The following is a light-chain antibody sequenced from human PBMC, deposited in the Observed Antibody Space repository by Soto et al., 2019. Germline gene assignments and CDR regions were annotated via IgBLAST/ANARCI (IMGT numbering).Light chain of an antibody. CDR3: QQYKKWPRT. J-gene: IGKJ1*01. V-gene: IGKV1-5*03. Sequence: DIQMTQSPSTLSSSLGDRVTITCRASQEINNRLAWYQQKPGKAPNLLIYKASTSESGVPSRFSGSGSGTEFTLTISSLQSEDFAVYYCQQYKKWPRTFGHGTKVDIK. CDR2: KAS. CDR1: QEINNR.